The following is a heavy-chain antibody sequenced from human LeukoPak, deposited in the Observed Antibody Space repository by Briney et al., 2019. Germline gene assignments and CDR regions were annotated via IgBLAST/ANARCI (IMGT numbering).Heavy chain of an antibody. J-gene: IGHJ4*02. V-gene: IGHV1-69-2*01. Sequence: ASVKVSCKVSGYTFTDYYMHWVQQAPGKGLKGMGLVDPEDGETIYAEKFQGRVTITADTSTDTAYMELSSLRSEATAVYYCARGGAMVVVVNVHDYWGQGTLVTVSS. CDR3: ARGGAMVVVVNVHDY. CDR2: VDPEDGET. D-gene: IGHD3-22*01. CDR1: GYTFTDYY.